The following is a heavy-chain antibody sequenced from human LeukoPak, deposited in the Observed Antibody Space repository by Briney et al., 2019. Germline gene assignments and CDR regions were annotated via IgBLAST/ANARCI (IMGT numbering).Heavy chain of an antibody. J-gene: IGHJ5*02. CDR2: TFHSGHT. V-gene: IGHV4-4*02. D-gene: IGHD1-1*01. CDR3: AKLDRRSNLFDP. CDR1: GGSIRNNNW. Sequence: SETLSLTCAVSGGSIRNNNWWSWVRQPPGKGLEWIGETFHSGHTNYNPSLKSRVAISVNKSKNHFYLNLTSVTAADTAVYYCAKLDRRSNLFDPWGQGTLVTVS.